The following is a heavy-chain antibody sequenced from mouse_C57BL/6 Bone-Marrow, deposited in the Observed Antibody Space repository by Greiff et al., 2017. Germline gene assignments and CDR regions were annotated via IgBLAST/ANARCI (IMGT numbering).Heavy chain of an antibody. D-gene: IGHD2-2*01. CDR1: GYTFTSYW. CDR3: ARRGRLRQDYFDY. CDR2: IDPSDSYT. J-gene: IGHJ2*01. Sequence: QVQLKQPGAELVRPGTSVKLSCKASGYTFTSYWMHWVKQRPGQGLEWIGVIDPSDSYTNYNQKFKGKATLTVDTSSSTAYMQLSSLTSEDSAVYYGARRGRLRQDYFDYWGQGTTLTVSS. V-gene: IGHV1-59*01.